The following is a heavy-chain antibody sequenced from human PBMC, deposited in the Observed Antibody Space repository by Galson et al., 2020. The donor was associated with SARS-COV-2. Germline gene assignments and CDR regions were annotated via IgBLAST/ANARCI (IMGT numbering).Heavy chain of an antibody. J-gene: IGHJ4*02. CDR2: IWYDGSNK. CDR1: GFTFSSYG. V-gene: IGHV3-33*06. Sequence: GGSLRLSCAASGFTFSSYGMHWVRHAPGKGLEWVAVIWYDGSNKYYADSVKGRFTISSDNSKNTLYLQMNSLRAEDTAVYYCAKESPMTLGGFDYWGQGTLVTVSS. CDR3: AKESPMTLGGFDY. D-gene: IGHD3-16*01.